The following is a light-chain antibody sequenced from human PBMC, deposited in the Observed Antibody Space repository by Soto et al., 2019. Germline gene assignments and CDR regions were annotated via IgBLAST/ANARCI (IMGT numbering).Light chain of an antibody. CDR1: QTISRS. CDR3: QQSYSHLIT. J-gene: IGKJ5*01. Sequence: DIQMTQSPSSLSASVGDRVNITCRASQTISRSLNWYQQKPGKAPKLLIFRASTLQSGVQSRFSGGGSGTDLTLTIKRLQPEDFATYYCQQSYSHLITFGQGTRLEI. V-gene: IGKV1-39*01. CDR2: RAS.